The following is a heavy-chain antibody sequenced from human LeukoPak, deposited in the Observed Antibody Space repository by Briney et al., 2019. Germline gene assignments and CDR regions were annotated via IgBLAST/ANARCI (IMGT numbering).Heavy chain of an antibody. CDR1: GGSISSGDYY. CDR2: IYYSGST. Sequence: PSETLSLTCTVSGGSISSGDYYWSWIRQPPGKGLEWIGYIYYSGSTYYNPSLKSRVTISVDTSKNQFSLKLSSVTAADTAVYYCARVRVVVVPAAASGYSNYRGIYWYFDLWGRGTLVTVSS. CDR3: ARVRVVVVPAAASGYSNYRGIYWYFDL. D-gene: IGHD2-2*01. V-gene: IGHV4-30-4*01. J-gene: IGHJ2*01.